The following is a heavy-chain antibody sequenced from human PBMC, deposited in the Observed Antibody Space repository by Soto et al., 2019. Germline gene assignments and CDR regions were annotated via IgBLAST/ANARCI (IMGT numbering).Heavy chain of an antibody. J-gene: IGHJ4*02. D-gene: IGHD3-3*01. Sequence: GGSLRLSCAASGFTFSSYAMSWVRQAPGKGLEWVSAISGSGGSTYYADSVKGRFTISRDNSKNTLYLQMNSLRAEDTAVYYCAKVNYDFWSGHAEGYFAYWGQGTLVTVSS. CDR1: GFTFSSYA. CDR2: ISGSGGST. V-gene: IGHV3-23*01. CDR3: AKVNYDFWSGHAEGYFAY.